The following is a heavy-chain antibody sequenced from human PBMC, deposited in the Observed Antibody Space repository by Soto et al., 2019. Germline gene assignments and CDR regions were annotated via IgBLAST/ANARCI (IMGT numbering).Heavy chain of an antibody. V-gene: IGHV4-59*01. CDR3: ARNQLAWDFDY. CDR2: IYYSGST. D-gene: IGHD6-6*01. CDR1: GGSISSYY. Sequence: SETLSLTCTVSGGSISSYYWSWIRQPPGKGLEWIGYIYYSGSTNYNPSLKSRVTISVGTSKNQFSLKLSSVTAADTAVYYCARNQLAWDFDYWGQGTLVTVSS. J-gene: IGHJ4*02.